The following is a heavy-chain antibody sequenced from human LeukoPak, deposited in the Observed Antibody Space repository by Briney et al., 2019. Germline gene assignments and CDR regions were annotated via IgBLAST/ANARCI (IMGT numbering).Heavy chain of an antibody. J-gene: IGHJ4*02. CDR1: GFTFSSYS. V-gene: IGHV3-48*04. D-gene: IGHD3-16*01. CDR3: ARDPLGGYYFDS. CDR2: ISSSSSTI. Sequence: GGSLRLSCAASGFTFSSYSMNWVRQAPGKGLEWVSYISSSSSTIYYADSVKGRFTISRDNAKNSLYLQMSNLRAEDTAVYYCARDPLGGYYFDSWGQGTLVTVSS.